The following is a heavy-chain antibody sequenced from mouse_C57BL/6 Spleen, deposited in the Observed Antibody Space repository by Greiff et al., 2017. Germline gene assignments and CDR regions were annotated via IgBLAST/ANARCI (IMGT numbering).Heavy chain of an antibody. V-gene: IGHV3-1*01. J-gene: IGHJ1*03. D-gene: IGHD1-1*01. CDR3: AREGSLTTVAPEYFDV. Sequence: EVQGVESGPGMVKPSQSLSLTCTVTGYSITSGYDWHWIRHFPGNKLEWMGYISYSGSTNYNPSLKSRISITHDTSKNHFFLKLDSVTTEDTATYYCAREGSLTTVAPEYFDVWGTGTTVTVSS. CDR2: ISYSGST. CDR1: GYSITSGYD.